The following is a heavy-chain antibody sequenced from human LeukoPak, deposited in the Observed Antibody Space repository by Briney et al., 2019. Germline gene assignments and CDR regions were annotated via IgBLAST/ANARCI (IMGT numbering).Heavy chain of an antibody. J-gene: IGHJ4*02. CDR3: ARRAGAYSHPYDY. V-gene: IGHV3-23*01. Sequence: GGSLRLSCAASGFTFSNHGMNWVRQAPGKGLEWVSGISPSGDITYYADSVKGRFTISRDNSKNTLYLQMNSLRAEDTAVYYCARRAGAYSHPYDYWGQGTLVTVSS. CDR2: ISPSGDIT. D-gene: IGHD4/OR15-4a*01. CDR1: GFTFSNHG.